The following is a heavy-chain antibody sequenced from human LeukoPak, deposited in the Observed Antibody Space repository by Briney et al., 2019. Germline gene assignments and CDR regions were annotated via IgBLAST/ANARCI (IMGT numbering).Heavy chain of an antibody. J-gene: IGHJ4*02. CDR3: ARVDYYGSGNYFDY. CDR1: GGSISSGDYY. Sequence: SETLSLTCTVSGGSISSGDYYWSWIRQHPGKRLEWIGYIYYSGSTYYNPSPESRVTISVDTSKNQFSLKLSSVTAADTAVYYCARVDYYGSGNYFDYWGQGTLVTVSS. CDR2: IYYSGST. D-gene: IGHD3-10*01. V-gene: IGHV4-31*03.